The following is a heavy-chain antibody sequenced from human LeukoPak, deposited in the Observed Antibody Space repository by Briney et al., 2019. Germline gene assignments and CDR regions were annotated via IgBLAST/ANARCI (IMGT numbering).Heavy chain of an antibody. CDR1: GFTFSTNA. J-gene: IGHJ4*02. V-gene: IGHV3-23*01. CDR2: ISGRTGST. Sequence: QPGGSLRLSCAASGFTFSTNAMSWVRQAPGKGLEWVSAISGRTGSTYYSDSVKGRFPISRDNSKSTLYLQMDSLRAEDTAVYYCAKCGNSGCHLIDYWGQGTLVTVSS. D-gene: IGHD5-12*01. CDR3: AKCGNSGCHLIDY.